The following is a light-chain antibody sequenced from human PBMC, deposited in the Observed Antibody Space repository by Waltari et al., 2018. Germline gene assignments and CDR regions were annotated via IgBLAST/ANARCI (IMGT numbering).Light chain of an antibody. CDR1: QSVGSSS. J-gene: IGKJ1*01. Sequence: EIVLTQSPGNASLSPGERVTLSCRASQSVGSSSLAGYQQKPGKAPRLVIYRASRRATGIPDRFSGSGSGTDFSLTISRLEPEDFAVYYCQQHGTLPATFGQGTKVEIK. CDR3: QQHGTLPAT. CDR2: RAS. V-gene: IGKV3-20*01.